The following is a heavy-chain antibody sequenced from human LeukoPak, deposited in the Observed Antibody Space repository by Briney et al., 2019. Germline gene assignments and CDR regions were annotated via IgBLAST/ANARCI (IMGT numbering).Heavy chain of an antibody. Sequence: SVKVSCKASGGTFSSYAISWVRQAPGQGLEWMGGIIPIFGTATYAQKFQGRVTITADESTSTAYMELSSPRSEDTAVYYCARDLSVAGTFDYWGQGTLVTVSS. D-gene: IGHD6-19*01. CDR3: ARDLSVAGTFDY. CDR1: GGTFSSYA. V-gene: IGHV1-69*01. CDR2: IIPIFGTA. J-gene: IGHJ4*02.